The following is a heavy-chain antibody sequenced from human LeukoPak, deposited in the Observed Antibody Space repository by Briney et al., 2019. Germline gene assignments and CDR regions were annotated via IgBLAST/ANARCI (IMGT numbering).Heavy chain of an antibody. D-gene: IGHD1-1*01. J-gene: IGHJ4*02. V-gene: IGHV3-30*04. CDR2: VNTDGTKK. Sequence: GTSLRLSCAASGLTFRRSAIHWVRQAPGKGLEWVAVVNTDGTKKYYADSVKGRFTVSRDNSKNTVALEMTSLRPEDAGVYYCARDGGYWNDFDYWGQGTLVTVSS. CDR1: GLTFRRSA. CDR3: ARDGGYWNDFDY.